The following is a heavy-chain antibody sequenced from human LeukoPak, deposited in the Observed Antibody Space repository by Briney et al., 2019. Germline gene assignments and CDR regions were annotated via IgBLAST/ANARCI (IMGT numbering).Heavy chain of an antibody. Sequence: GGSLRLPCAASGFTFNNYAMNWVRQAPGEGLQWVSGIGAGGTYTYYADSVRGRFTISRDNSRNTVYLQMNSLRVEDTAVYYCVRDPGEAAAVDPNWFDPWGQGTLVTVSS. V-gene: IGHV3-23*01. CDR1: GFTFNNYA. CDR2: IGAGGTYT. J-gene: IGHJ5*02. D-gene: IGHD6-13*01. CDR3: VRDPGEAAAVDPNWFDP.